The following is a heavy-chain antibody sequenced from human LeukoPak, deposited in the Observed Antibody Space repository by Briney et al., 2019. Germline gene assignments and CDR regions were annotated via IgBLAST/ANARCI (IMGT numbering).Heavy chain of an antibody. Sequence: ASVKVSCKASGYTFTGHYMHWVRQAPGQGLEWMGWINPNSGGTNYAQKFQGRVTMTRDTSISTAYMELSRLRSDDTAVYYCARGLAVGWSGYYNRVWFDPWGQGTLVTVSS. CDR3: ARGLAVGWSGYYNRVWFDP. CDR2: INPNSGGT. J-gene: IGHJ5*02. D-gene: IGHD3-3*01. CDR1: GYTFTGHY. V-gene: IGHV1-2*02.